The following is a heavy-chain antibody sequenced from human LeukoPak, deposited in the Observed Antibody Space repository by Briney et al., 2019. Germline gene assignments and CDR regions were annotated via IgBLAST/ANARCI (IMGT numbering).Heavy chain of an antibody. CDR1: RYSFTNYW. J-gene: IGHJ3*01. Sequence: GESLKISCKDSRYSFTNYWIGWVRQMPGKGLEYMGIIYFGDSDTRYSPSFQGQVTISVDKSISTAYLQWSSLKASDTAMYYCARDPPGTTAFDLWGQGTMVTVSS. D-gene: IGHD1-1*01. V-gene: IGHV5-51*01. CDR2: IYFGDSDT. CDR3: ARDPPGTTAFDL.